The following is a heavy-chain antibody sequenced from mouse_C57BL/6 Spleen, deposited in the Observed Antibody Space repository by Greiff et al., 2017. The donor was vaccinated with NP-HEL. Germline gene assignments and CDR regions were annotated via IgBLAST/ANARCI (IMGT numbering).Heavy chain of an antibody. CDR2: IDPSDSYT. Sequence: QVQLKQPGAELVRPGTSVKLSCKASGYTFTSYWMHWVKQRPGQGLEWIGVIDPSDSYTNYNQKFKGKATLTVDTSSSTTYMQLSSLTSEDSAVYYCAREWITTVVAPYFDYWGQGTTLTVSS. J-gene: IGHJ2*01. CDR3: AREWITTVVAPYFDY. D-gene: IGHD1-1*01. V-gene: IGHV1-59*01. CDR1: GYTFTSYW.